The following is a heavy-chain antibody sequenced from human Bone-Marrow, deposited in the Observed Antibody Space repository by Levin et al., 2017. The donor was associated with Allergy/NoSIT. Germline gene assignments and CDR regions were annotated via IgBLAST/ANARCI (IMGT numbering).Heavy chain of an antibody. Sequence: GESLKISCKASGYTFTGYAMHWVRQAPGQRLEWMGWINAGNGNTRFSQKFQGRVTITRDTSASTAYMELSSLRSEDTGVYYCARDDSSGWYNWGQGTLVTVSS. J-gene: IGHJ4*02. D-gene: IGHD6-19*01. CDR1: GYTFTGYA. V-gene: IGHV1-3*01. CDR2: INAGNGNT. CDR3: ARDDSSGWYN.